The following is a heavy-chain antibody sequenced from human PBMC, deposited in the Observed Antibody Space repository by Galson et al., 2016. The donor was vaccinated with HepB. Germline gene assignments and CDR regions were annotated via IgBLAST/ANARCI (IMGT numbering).Heavy chain of an antibody. Sequence: TLSLTCTVSNDSISSGIYHWSWIRQHPGKGLEWIGYISYSGSTYYNPSLKSRITISLDTSKNQFSLTVTSVTAADTAVYYCARARGYYGSGSYWWFDLWGQGTLVTVSS. CDR3: ARARGYYGSGSYWWFDL. CDR2: ISYSGST. D-gene: IGHD3-10*01. V-gene: IGHV4-31*02. J-gene: IGHJ5*02. CDR1: NDSISSGIYH.